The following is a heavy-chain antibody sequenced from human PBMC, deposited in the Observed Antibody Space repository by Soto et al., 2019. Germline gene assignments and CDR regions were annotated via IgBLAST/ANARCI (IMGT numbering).Heavy chain of an antibody. V-gene: IGHV4-59*01. Sequence: QVQLQESGPGLVKPSETLSLTCTVSGGSISSYYWSWIRQPPGKGLEWIGYISYSGSTNYNASLTRRVTISVDMATSQCSRKLSSVTAADTAVYYCTGGPGKRFCDIWAQGTMVTVAS. J-gene: IGHJ3*02. CDR2: ISYSGST. CDR3: TGGPGKRFCDI. D-gene: IGHD3-3*01. CDR1: GGSISSYY.